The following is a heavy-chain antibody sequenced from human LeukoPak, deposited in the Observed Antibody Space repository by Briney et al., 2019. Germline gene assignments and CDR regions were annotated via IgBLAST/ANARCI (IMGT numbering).Heavy chain of an antibody. Sequence: GGSLRLFCAASGFTVSSNYMSWVRQAPGKGLEWVSVIYSGGSTYYADSVKGRFTISRDNSKNTLYLQMNSLRAEDTAVYYCAREEYSSSWVFDYWGQGTLVTVSS. V-gene: IGHV3-66*01. CDR1: GFTVSSNY. CDR3: AREEYSSSWVFDY. J-gene: IGHJ4*02. D-gene: IGHD6-13*01. CDR2: IYSGGST.